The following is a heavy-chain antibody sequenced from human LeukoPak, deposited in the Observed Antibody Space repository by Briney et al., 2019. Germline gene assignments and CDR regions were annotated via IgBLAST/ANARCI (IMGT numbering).Heavy chain of an antibody. D-gene: IGHD2-15*01. V-gene: IGHV3-21*01. J-gene: IGHJ4*02. CDR2: ISSSSSYI. Sequence: GGSLRLSCAASGFTFSSYSMNWVRQAPGKGLEWVSSISSSSSYIYYADSVKGRFTISRDNAKNSLYLQMNSLRAEDTAVYYCARDLVGYSLGLDHWGQGTLVTVSS. CDR1: GFTFSSYS. CDR3: ARDLVGYSLGLDH.